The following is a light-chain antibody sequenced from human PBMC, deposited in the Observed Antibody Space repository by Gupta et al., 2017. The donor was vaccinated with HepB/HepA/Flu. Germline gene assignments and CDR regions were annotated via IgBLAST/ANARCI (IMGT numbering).Light chain of an antibody. CDR1: QSVSRN. J-gene: IGKJ4*01. CDR3: QQYDGRPPLT. Sequence: ETLMTQSPATLSVSPGERVTLPCRASQSVSRNLAWYQKKPGQAPRLLIYGASTRATGIPARFIGSGSETEFTLTISSLQSEDFAVYYCQQYDGRPPLTFGGGTKVEIK. CDR2: GAS. V-gene: IGKV3-15*01.